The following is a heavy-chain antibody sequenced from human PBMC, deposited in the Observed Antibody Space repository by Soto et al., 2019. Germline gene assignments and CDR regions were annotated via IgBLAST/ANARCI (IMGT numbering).Heavy chain of an antibody. J-gene: IGHJ6*02. CDR3: ARDRYSSGWYYYGMDV. Sequence: KTSETLSLTCTVSGGSISSYYWSWIRQPPGKGLEWIGYIYYSGSTNYNPSLKSRVTISVDTSKNQFSLKLSSVTAADTAVYYCARDRYSSGWYYYGMDVWGQGTTVTVSS. CDR2: IYYSGST. V-gene: IGHV4-59*01. CDR1: GGSISSYY. D-gene: IGHD6-19*01.